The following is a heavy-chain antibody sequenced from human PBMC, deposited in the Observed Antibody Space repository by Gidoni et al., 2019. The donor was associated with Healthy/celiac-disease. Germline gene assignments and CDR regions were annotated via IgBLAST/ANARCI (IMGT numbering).Heavy chain of an antibody. D-gene: IGHD6-6*01. CDR2: IYSGGST. CDR3: ARASSSPTAFDI. V-gene: IGHV3-53*02. CDR1: GFPVSSNY. J-gene: IGHJ3*02. Sequence: EVQLVETGGGLIQPGGSLRLSCAASGFPVSSNYMRWVRQAPGKGLEWVSGIYSGGSTYYSDSVKGRFTSSRDNSKNTLYLQRNSLRAEDTAVYYCARASSSPTAFDIWGQGTMVTVSS.